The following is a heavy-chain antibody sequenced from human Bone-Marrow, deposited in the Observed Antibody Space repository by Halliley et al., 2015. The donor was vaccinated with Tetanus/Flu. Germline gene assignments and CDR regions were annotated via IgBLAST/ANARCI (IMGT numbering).Heavy chain of an antibody. V-gene: IGHV4-59*01. CDR1: GDSISRYY. CDR2: SYNGGSP. CDR3: ARDRTVVGGYNNWFDP. J-gene: IGHJ5*02. Sequence: TLSLTCSVSGDSISRYYWSWIRQSPGKGLEWIGYSYNGGSPNYNPPLKSRVPISVDRSKNQVSLKLTSVTAADPAVYYCARDRTVVGGYNNWFDPWGQGMLVTVSS. D-gene: IGHD1-26*01.